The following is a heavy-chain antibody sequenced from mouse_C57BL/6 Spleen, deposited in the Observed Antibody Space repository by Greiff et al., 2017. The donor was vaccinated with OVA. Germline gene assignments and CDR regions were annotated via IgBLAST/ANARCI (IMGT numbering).Heavy chain of an antibody. J-gene: IGHJ2*01. CDR2: INYDGSST. CDR1: GFTFSDYY. Sequence: DVKLVESEGGLVQPGSSMKLSCTASGFTFSDYYMAWVRQVPEKGLEWVANINYDGSSTYYLDSLKSRFIISRDNAKNILYLQMSSLKSDDTATYYCARENYYGSRDYFDYWGQGTTLTVSS. D-gene: IGHD1-1*01. CDR3: ARENYYGSRDYFDY. V-gene: IGHV5-16*01.